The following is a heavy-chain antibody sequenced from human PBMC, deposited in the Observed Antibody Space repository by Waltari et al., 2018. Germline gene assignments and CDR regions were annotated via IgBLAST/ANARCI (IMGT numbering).Heavy chain of an antibody. CDR2: IIPIVGTA. D-gene: IGHD6-6*01. Sequence: QVQLVQSGAEVKKPGSSVKVSCKASGGTFSSYAISWVRQAPGQGLEWMGGIIPIVGTANYAQKFQGRVTITADESTSTAYMGLSSLRSEDTAVYYCASQAFGQLVRYYGMDVWGQGTTVTVSS. J-gene: IGHJ6*02. CDR1: GGTFSSYA. V-gene: IGHV1-69*01. CDR3: ASQAFGQLVRYYGMDV.